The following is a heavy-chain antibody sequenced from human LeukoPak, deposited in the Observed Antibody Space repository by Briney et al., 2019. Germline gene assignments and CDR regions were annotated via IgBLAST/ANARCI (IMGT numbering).Heavy chain of an antibody. CDR1: GGSISSSGYY. CDR2: IYYSGST. V-gene: IGHV4-39*01. J-gene: IGHJ4*02. D-gene: IGHD6-13*01. CDR3: ASHSSCYYFDY. Sequence: PSETLSLTCTVSGGSISSSGYYWGWIRQPPGKGLEWIGSIYYSGSTYYNPSLKSRVTIFVDTSKNRFSLKLSSVSAADTAVDYCASHSSCYYFDYWGQGTLVTVSS.